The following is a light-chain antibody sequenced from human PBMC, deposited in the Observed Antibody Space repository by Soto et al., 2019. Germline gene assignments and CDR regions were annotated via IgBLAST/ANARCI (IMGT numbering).Light chain of an antibody. CDR2: GAS. CDR3: QQYGSSPGT. CDR1: QSVSSSY. V-gene: IGKV3-20*01. Sequence: EIVLTQSSGTPSLSPGERATLSCRASQSVSSSYLAWYQQKPGQAPRLLIYGASSRATGIPDRFSGSGSGTDFTLTISRLEPEDFAVYYCQQYGSSPGTFGQGTKVDIK. J-gene: IGKJ1*01.